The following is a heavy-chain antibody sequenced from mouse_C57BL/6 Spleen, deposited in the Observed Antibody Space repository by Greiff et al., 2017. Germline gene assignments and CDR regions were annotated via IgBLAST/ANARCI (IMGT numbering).Heavy chain of an antibody. D-gene: IGHD1-1*02. CDR1: GFSLTSYG. J-gene: IGHJ4*01. CDR2: IWSGGST. Sequence: QVQLKESGPGLVQPSQSLSITCTVSGFSLTSYGVHWVRQPPGKGLGWLGVIWSGGSTDYNAAFISRLSISKDNSKSQVFIKMNSRQADDTDIYYCAKNGGDGMAYAMDYWGQGTSVTVSS. V-gene: IGHV2-4*01. CDR3: AKNGGDGMAYAMDY.